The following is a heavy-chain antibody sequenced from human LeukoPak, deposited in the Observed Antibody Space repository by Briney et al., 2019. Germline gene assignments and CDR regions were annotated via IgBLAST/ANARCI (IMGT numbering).Heavy chain of an antibody. D-gene: IGHD6-13*01. J-gene: IGHJ4*02. CDR3: ARYTSSWFFDS. CDR1: GDSVSSTSAA. CDR2: TYYRSKWYS. Sequence: SQPLSLTCAISGDSVSSTSAAWNWIMQSPSRGLEWLGRTYYRSKWYSDYAVSVRGRITVNPDTSKNQFSLQLNSVTPEDTAVYYCARYTSSWFFDSWGLGTLVTVSS. V-gene: IGHV6-1*01.